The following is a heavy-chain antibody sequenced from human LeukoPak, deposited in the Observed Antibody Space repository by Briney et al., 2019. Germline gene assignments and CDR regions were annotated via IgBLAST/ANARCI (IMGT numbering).Heavy chain of an antibody. J-gene: IGHJ4*02. CDR1: GFTFDDYA. CDR3: ARYDFWSGYFDY. D-gene: IGHD3-3*01. CDR2: ITWDGDNT. V-gene: IGHV3-43D*03. Sequence: PGGSLRLSCAASGFTFDDYAMHWVRQPPGKGLEWVSLITWDGDNTYYTDSVKGRFTISRDNSENSLYLQMNSLRAEDTAVYYCARYDFWSGYFDYWGQGTLVTVSS.